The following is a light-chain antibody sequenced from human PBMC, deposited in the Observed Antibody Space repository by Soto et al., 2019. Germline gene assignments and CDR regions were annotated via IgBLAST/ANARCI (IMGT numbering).Light chain of an antibody. Sequence: DIQMIQSPSTLSASVGDRVTITCRASQSISSWLAWYQQKPGKAPRLLIYDASYLERGVPSRFSGSGSGTEVTLTISALPPDDLATYYCQQYNNFWTFGPGTKVEI. CDR1: QSISSW. J-gene: IGKJ1*01. CDR3: QQYNNFWT. CDR2: DAS. V-gene: IGKV1-5*01.